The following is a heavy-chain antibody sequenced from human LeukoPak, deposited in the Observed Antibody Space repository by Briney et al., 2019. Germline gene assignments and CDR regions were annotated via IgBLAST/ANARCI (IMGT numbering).Heavy chain of an antibody. D-gene: IGHD3-16*01. CDR1: GGFLNTRA. CDR3: AMYVWGSVRRWRNWFDP. J-gene: IGHJ5*02. V-gene: IGHV1-69*13. CDR2: IIPVLGAA. Sequence: SVKVSCKASGGFLNTRAITWVRQAPGEGLEWLGGIIPVLGAAHSAQSFQGRVTITADESTSTAYMEMSSLRSEDTAVYYCAMYVWGSVRRWRNWFDPWGQGTLVTVSS.